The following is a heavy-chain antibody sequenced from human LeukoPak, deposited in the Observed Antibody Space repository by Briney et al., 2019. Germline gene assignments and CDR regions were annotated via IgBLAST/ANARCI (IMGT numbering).Heavy chain of an antibody. CDR2: INPSGGST. J-gene: IGHJ5*02. CDR3: ARSHIPREFDP. V-gene: IGHV1-46*01. CDR1: GYTFTSYY. Sequence: ASGKVSCKASGYTFTSYYMHWVRQAPGQGLEWMGIINPSGGSTSYAQKFQGRVTMTRDTSTSTVYMELSSLRSEDTAVHYCARSHIPREFDPWGQGTLVTVSS.